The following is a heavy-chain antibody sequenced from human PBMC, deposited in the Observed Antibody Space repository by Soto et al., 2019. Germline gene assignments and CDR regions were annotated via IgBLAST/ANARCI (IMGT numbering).Heavy chain of an antibody. CDR2: ISAYNGNT. CDR3: ARDHSIDYDSSGYTPYFDY. D-gene: IGHD3-22*01. Sequence: ASVKVSCKASGYTFTSYGISWVRQAPGQGLEWMGLISAYNGNTNYAQKLQGRVTMTTDTSTSTAYMELRSLRSDDTAVYYCARDHSIDYDSSGYTPYFDYWGQGTLVTVSS. J-gene: IGHJ4*02. CDR1: GYTFTSYG. V-gene: IGHV1-18*04.